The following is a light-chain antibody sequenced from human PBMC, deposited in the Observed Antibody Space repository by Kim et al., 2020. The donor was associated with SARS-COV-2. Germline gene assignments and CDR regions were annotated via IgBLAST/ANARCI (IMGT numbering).Light chain of an antibody. J-gene: IGLJ3*02. CDR1: SLRNYY. CDR3: NSRDSSGNHVV. CDR2: GKN. Sequence: ALGQTVRLTCQGDSLRNYYATWYQQKPGQAPVLVIFGKNNRPSGIPDRFSGSSSGNTASLTITGAQAEDEADYYCNSRDSSGNHVVFGGGTQLTVL. V-gene: IGLV3-19*01.